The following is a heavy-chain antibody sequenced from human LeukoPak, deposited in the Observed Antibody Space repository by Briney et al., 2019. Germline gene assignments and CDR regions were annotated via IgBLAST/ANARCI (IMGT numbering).Heavy chain of an antibody. CDR2: IYYSGST. CDR1: GGSISSYY. V-gene: IGHV4-59*01. D-gene: IGHD3-16*01. CDR3: ARLDRGGPSYWYFDL. Sequence: PSETLSLTCTVSGGSISSYYWSWIRQPPGKGLEWIGYIYYSGSTNYNPSLKSRVTISVDTSKNQFSLKLSSVTAADTAVYYCARLDRGGPSYWYFDLWGRGTLVTVSS. J-gene: IGHJ2*01.